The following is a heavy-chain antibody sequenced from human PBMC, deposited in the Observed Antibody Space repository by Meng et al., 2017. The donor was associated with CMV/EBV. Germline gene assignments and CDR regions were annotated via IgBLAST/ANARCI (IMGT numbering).Heavy chain of an antibody. D-gene: IGHD4-23*01. V-gene: IGHV4-39*07. CDR2: IYYSGST. CDR3: ARSTHYGGNSAGFDY. J-gene: IGHJ4*02. Sequence: SETLSLTCTVSGGSISSSSYYWGWIRQPPGKGLEWIGSIYYSGSTYYNPSLKSRVTISVDTSKNQFSLKLSSVTAADTAVYYCARSTHYGGNSAGFDYWGQGTLVTVSS. CDR1: GGSISSSSYY.